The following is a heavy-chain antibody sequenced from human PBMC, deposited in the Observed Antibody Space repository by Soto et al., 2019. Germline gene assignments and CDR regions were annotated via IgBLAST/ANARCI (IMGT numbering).Heavy chain of an antibody. J-gene: IGHJ5*02. CDR1: GYCISSGDY. D-gene: IGHD3-3*01. CDR2: INHSGST. CDR3: ARDHNYDFWSGYNSNWFDP. Sequence: XATLSLTCAVSGYCISSGDYWSWIRQPPGKGLEWIGEINHSGSTNYNPSLKSRVTISVDTSKNQFSLKLSSVTAADTAVYYCARDHNYDFWSGYNSNWFDPWGQGTLVTVSS. V-gene: IGHV4-34*01.